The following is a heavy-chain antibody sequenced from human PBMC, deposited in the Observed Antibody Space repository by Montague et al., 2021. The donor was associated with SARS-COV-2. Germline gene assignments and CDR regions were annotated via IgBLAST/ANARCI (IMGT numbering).Heavy chain of an antibody. CDR2: ISSSSSYI. J-gene: IGHJ4*02. V-gene: IGHV3-21*01. CDR3: AREITMIVVPDY. D-gene: IGHD3-22*01. CDR1: GFTFSSYS. Sequence: SLRLSCAASGFTFSSYSTNWVRQAPGKGLEWVSSISSSSSYIYYADSVKGRFTISRDNAKNSLYLQMNSLRAEDTAVYYCAREITMIVVPDYWGQGTLVTVSS.